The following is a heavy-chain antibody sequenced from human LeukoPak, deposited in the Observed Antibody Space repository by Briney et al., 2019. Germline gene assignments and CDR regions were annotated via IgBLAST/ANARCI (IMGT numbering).Heavy chain of an antibody. J-gene: IGHJ4*02. V-gene: IGHV3-30-3*01. CDR1: GLTFSSYA. Sequence: GGSLRLSCAVSGLTFSSYAIHWVRQAPGRVLEWVAVISYDGSNKYYADAVKGRFTISRDNSKNTLYLQMNSLRAEDTAVYYCARDKGITFGGVIVYYFDYWGQGTLVTVSS. CDR3: ARDKGITFGGVIVYYFDY. D-gene: IGHD3-16*02. CDR2: ISYDGSNK.